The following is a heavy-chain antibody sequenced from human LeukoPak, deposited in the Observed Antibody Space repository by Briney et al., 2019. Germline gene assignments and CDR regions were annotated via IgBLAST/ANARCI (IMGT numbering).Heavy chain of an antibody. CDR1: GGSVSDYY. CDR3: ARVSGSYDFDY. Sequence: SETLSLTCTVSGGSVSDYYWSWIRQPPGKGLEWIGYIYYSGSTNYNPSLKSRVTISVDTSKNQFSLKLSSVTAADTAVYYCARVSGSYDFDYWGQGTLVTVSS. J-gene: IGHJ4*02. V-gene: IGHV4-59*02. CDR2: IYYSGST. D-gene: IGHD1-26*01.